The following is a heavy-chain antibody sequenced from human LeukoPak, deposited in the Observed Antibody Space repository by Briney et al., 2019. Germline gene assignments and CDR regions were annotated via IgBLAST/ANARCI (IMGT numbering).Heavy chain of an antibody. V-gene: IGHV3-21*01. D-gene: IGHD3-22*01. J-gene: IGHJ4*02. CDR1: GFTFSSYA. CDR3: ARDSSQGYYYDSSGYYNY. CDR2: ISSSSSYI. Sequence: PGGSLRLSCAASGFTFSSYAMSWVRQAPGKGLEWVSSISSSSSYIYYADSVKGRFTISRDNAKNSLYLQMNSLRAEDTAVYYCARDSSQGYYYDSSGYYNYWGQGTLVTVSS.